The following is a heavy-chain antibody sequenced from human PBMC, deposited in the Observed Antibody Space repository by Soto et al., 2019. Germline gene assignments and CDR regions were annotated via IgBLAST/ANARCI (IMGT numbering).Heavy chain of an antibody. Sequence: QVQLVQSGAEVKKPGASVEVSCKASGYTFTSYYMHWVRQAPGQGLERMGIINPSGGSTSYAQKCWGVGTRTRGTAASTVYMELSSVRSEDTAVYYCARVRDYYDSSGGDYFAYWGQGTLVTVSS. D-gene: IGHD3-22*01. V-gene: IGHV1-46*01. J-gene: IGHJ4*02. CDR2: INPSGGST. CDR1: GYTFTSYY. CDR3: ARVRDYYDSSGGDYFAY.